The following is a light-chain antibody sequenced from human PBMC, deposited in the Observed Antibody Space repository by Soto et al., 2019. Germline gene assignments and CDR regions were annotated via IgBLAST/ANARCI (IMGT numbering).Light chain of an antibody. J-gene: IGLJ1*01. CDR3: QVWDSSSDHLYV. V-gene: IGLV3-21*01. CDR2: YDS. CDR1: NIGSKS. Sequence: SYELTQPPSVSVAPGKTARITCGGNNIGSKSVHWYQQKPGQAPVLVIYYDSDRPSGIPERFSGSNSGNTATLTISRVEAEHEADYYWQVWDSSSDHLYVFGTGTKLTVL.